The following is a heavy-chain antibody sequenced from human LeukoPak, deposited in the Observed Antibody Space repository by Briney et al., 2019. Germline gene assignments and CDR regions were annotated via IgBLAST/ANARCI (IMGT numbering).Heavy chain of an antibody. Sequence: GGSLRLSRAASGFTFSSYSMNWVRQAPGKGLEWVSSISSSSSYIYYADSVKGRFTISRDNAKNSLFLQMNSLRAEDTAVYYCARDYSLTHFQHWGQGTLVTVSS. CDR2: ISSSSSYI. D-gene: IGHD2-15*01. V-gene: IGHV3-21*01. CDR1: GFTFSSYS. J-gene: IGHJ1*01. CDR3: ARDYSLTHFQH.